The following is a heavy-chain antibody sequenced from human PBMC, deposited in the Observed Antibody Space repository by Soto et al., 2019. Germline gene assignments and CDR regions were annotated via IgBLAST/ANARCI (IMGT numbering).Heavy chain of an antibody. D-gene: IGHD3-16*01. Sequence: QVQLQESGPGLVKPSQTLSLTCTVSGDSISSGGYRWSWIRQHPGEGLEWIGFMYISVSTSYNPSLKSRATISVDTSTNQFSLNLRSVTAADTAVYYCARGGDTTKVDFWGQGTLVTVSS. V-gene: IGHV4-31*03. CDR3: ARGGDTTKVDF. CDR1: GDSISSGGYR. J-gene: IGHJ4*02. CDR2: MYISVST.